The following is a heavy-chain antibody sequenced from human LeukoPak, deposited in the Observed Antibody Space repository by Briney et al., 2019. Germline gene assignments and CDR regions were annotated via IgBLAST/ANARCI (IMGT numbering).Heavy chain of an antibody. Sequence: GGSLRLSCAPSGFTFSSYGIHWVRQAPGKGLEWVTTVSYDGSDKYYADSVKGRFTISRDSSKNTLYLQMSSLRAEDTAVYYCARDRCTNGVCYLDYWGQGTLVTVSS. J-gene: IGHJ4*02. CDR2: VSYDGSDK. CDR3: ARDRCTNGVCYLDY. CDR1: GFTFSSYG. D-gene: IGHD2-8*01. V-gene: IGHV3-33*05.